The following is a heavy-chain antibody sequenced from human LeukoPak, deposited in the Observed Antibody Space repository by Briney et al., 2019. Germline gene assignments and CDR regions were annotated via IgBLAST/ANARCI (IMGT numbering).Heavy chain of an antibody. V-gene: IGHV4-59*01. J-gene: IGHJ6*02. Sequence: SETLSLTCTVSCGSISSYYWSWIRQPPGKGLEWIGYIYYSGSTNYNPSLKSRVTLSVDTSKNQFSLKLSSVTAADTAVYYCARDRRGSSWYPYYYYGMDVWGQGTTVTVSS. CDR1: CGSISSYY. CDR2: IYYSGST. D-gene: IGHD6-13*01. CDR3: ARDRRGSSWYPYYYYGMDV.